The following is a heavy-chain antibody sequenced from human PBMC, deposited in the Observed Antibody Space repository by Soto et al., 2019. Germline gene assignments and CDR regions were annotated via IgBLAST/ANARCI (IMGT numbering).Heavy chain of an antibody. Sequence: EVQLVESGGGLVKPGGSLRLSCAASRFTFTRYSMNWVGQAPGKGLEWVSSISSTTNYIYYGDSMKGRFPISRDNDKNSLYLEMNSLRAEDTAVYYCARESEDLTSNFAYWCKGTLVTVSS. CDR2: ISSTTNYI. J-gene: IGHJ4*02. CDR1: RFTFTRYS. V-gene: IGHV3-21*06. CDR3: ARESEDLTSNFAY.